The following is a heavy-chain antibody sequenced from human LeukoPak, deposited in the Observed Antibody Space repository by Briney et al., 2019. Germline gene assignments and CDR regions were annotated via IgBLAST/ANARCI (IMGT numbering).Heavy chain of an antibody. D-gene: IGHD6-19*01. CDR3: VRDTGQWLCDY. Sequence: PSETLTLTCTVSGGSITTSGYFWGWVRQSPGKGLEWIGSIQYNGILHHNPTLKSRVTISRDTSKNQFSLELSSVTAADMAMYYCVRDTGQWLCDYWGQGILVTVST. J-gene: IGHJ4*02. CDR2: IQYNGIL. V-gene: IGHV4-39*07. CDR1: GGSITTSGYF.